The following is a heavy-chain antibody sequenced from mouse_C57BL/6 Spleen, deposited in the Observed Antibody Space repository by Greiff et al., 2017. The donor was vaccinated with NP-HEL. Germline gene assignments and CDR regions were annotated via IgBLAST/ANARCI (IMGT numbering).Heavy chain of an antibody. V-gene: IGHV5-16*01. CDR1: GFTFSDYY. D-gene: IGHD2-4*01. CDR3: ARDQNYDYDGYFDV. J-gene: IGHJ1*03. Sequence: EVKVVESEGGLVQPGSSMKLSCTASGFTFSDYYMAWVRQVPEKGLEWVANINYDGSSTYYLDSLKSRFIISRDNAKNILYLQMSSLKSEDTATYYCARDQNYDYDGYFDVWGTGTTVTVSS. CDR2: INYDGSST.